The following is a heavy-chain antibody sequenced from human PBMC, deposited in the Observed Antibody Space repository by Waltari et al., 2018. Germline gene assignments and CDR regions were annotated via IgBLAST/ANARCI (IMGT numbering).Heavy chain of an antibody. Sequence: QVQLVESGGGVVQPGGSLRLSCAASGFTFSSYGMHGVRQAPGKGLEWVAFIRYDGRNKYYADSVKGRFTISRDNSKNTLYLQMNSLRAEDTAVYYCAKDGAARPGEFDYWGQGTLVTVSS. D-gene: IGHD6-6*01. CDR1: GFTFSSYG. CDR3: AKDGAARPGEFDY. V-gene: IGHV3-30*02. J-gene: IGHJ4*02. CDR2: IRYDGRNK.